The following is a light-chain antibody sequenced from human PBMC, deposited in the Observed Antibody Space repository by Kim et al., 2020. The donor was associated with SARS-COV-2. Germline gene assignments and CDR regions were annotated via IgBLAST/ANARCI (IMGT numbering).Light chain of an antibody. CDR2: DAS. CDR3: QQYNSWLT. CDR1: QSISSW. V-gene: IGKV1-5*01. J-gene: IGKJ4*01. Sequence: SASVGDRVTITCRASQSISSWLAGYQQKPGKAPKVPIYDASSLESGVPSRFSGSGSGTEFTLTISSLQPDDFATYYCQQYNSWLTFGGGTKVDIK.